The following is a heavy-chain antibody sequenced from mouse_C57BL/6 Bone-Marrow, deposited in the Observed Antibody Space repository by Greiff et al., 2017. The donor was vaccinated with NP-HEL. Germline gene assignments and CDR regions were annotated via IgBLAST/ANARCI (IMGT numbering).Heavy chain of an antibody. CDR1: GFSLTSYG. J-gene: IGHJ4*01. D-gene: IGHD1-1*01. Sequence: VKLQESGPGLVQPSQSLSITCTVSGFSLTSYGVHWVRQSPGKGLEWLGVIWSGGSTDYNAAFISRLSISKDNSKSQVFFKMNSLQADDTAIYYCAGPYYYGPHYYAMDYWGQGTSVTVSS. CDR2: IWSGGST. CDR3: AGPYYYGPHYYAMDY. V-gene: IGHV2-2*01.